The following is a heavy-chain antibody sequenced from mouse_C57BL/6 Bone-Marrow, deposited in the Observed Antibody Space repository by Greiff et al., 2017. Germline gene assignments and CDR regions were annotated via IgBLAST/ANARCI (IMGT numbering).Heavy chain of an antibody. D-gene: IGHD1-1*01. J-gene: IGHJ2*01. V-gene: IGHV1-64*01. CDR3: ARGTRITTVLDY. CDR1: GYTFTSYW. CDR2: IHPNSGST. Sequence: QVQLKQPGAELVKPGASVKLSCKASGYTFTSYWMHWVKQRPGQGLEWIGMIHPNSGSTNYNEKFKSKATLTVDKSYSTAYMQLSSLTSEDSAVYYCARGTRITTVLDYWGQGTTLTVSS.